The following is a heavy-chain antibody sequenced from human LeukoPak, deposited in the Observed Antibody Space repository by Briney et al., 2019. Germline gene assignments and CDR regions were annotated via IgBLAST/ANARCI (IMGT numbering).Heavy chain of an antibody. D-gene: IGHD2-15*01. CDR1: GFTFSSYA. Sequence: PGGSLRLSCSAPGFTFSSYAMSWVRQAPGKGLEWVSAISGSGGSTYYADSVKGRFTISRDNSKNTLYLQMNSLRAEDTAVYYCAAGRYCSGGSCYSYFDYWGQGTLVTVSS. J-gene: IGHJ4*02. CDR2: ISGSGGST. CDR3: AAGRYCSGGSCYSYFDY. V-gene: IGHV3-23*01.